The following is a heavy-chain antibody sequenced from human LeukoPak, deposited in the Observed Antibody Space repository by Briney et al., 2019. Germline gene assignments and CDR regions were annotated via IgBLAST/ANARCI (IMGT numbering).Heavy chain of an antibody. Sequence: PGGSLRLSCAASGFTFSSYAMHWVRQAPGEGLEYVSAISSNGGSTYYANSVKGRFTISRDNSKNTLYLQMGSLRAEDMAVYYCARDHSNYIFDYWGQGTLVTVSS. CDR1: GFTFSSYA. CDR3: ARDHSNYIFDY. CDR2: ISSNGGST. D-gene: IGHD4-11*01. V-gene: IGHV3-64*01. J-gene: IGHJ4*02.